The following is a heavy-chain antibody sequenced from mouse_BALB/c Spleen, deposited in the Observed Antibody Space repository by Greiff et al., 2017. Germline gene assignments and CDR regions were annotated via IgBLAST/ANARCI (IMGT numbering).Heavy chain of an antibody. CDR3: ARSWTTVVKNFDY. CDR2: IDPANGNT. V-gene: IGHV14-3*02. Sequence: EVQGVESGAELVKPGASVKLSCTASGFNIKDTYMHWVKQRPEQGLEWIGRIDPANGNTKYDPKFQGKATITADTSSNTAYLQLSSLTSEDTAVYYCARSWTTVVKNFDYWGQGTTLTVSS. D-gene: IGHD1-1*01. CDR1: GFNIKDTY. J-gene: IGHJ2*01.